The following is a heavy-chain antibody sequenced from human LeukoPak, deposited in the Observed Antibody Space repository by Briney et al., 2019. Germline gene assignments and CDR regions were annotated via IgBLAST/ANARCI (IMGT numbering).Heavy chain of an antibody. CDR1: EFTFSSYS. V-gene: IGHV3-21*01. D-gene: IGHD3-16*01. CDR3: ARRGYHDYGGFDY. CDR2: ISGRSDDI. Sequence: PGGSLRLSCAGSEFTFSSYSMHWVRQAPGKGLEWVSSISGRSDDIYYADSVQGRFTISRDNSKNSLYLQMKSLRAEDTALYYCARRGYHDYGGFDYWGQGTLVTVSS. J-gene: IGHJ4*02.